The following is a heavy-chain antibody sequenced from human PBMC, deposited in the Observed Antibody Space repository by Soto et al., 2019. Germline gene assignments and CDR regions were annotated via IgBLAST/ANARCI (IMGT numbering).Heavy chain of an antibody. V-gene: IGHV1-18*04. D-gene: IGHD3-22*01. CDR2: INGYNGDT. CDR3: AREKRITMTQDY. CDR1: DYTFTSFG. J-gene: IGHJ4*02. Sequence: ASVKVSCKTSDYTFTSFGITWVRQAPGQGLEWVGWINGYNGDTNYAQKFQGRVSMTTDTSTSTAYMELRGLRSDDTAVYYCAREKRITMTQDYWGQGTLVTVSS.